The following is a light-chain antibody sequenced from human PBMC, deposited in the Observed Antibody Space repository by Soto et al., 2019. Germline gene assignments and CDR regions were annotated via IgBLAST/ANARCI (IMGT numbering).Light chain of an antibody. Sequence: ELVLTHSPATLSLSPGDRATLSCRASQSISSYLAWYQQKPGQAPRLLIYGASNRATGIPARFSGSGSGTDFTLTISSLEPEDFALYYCQQRRNWLTFGGGTKVDIK. J-gene: IGKJ4*01. CDR1: QSISSY. CDR3: QQRRNWLT. V-gene: IGKV3-11*01. CDR2: GAS.